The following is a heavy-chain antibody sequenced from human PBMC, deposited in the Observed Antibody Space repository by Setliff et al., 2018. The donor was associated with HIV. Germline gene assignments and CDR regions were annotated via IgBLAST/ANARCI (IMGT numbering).Heavy chain of an antibody. CDR3: ATYGGEY. CDR2: IKQDGSEE. CDR1: GFIFRDHW. V-gene: IGHV3-7*01. Sequence: GGSLRLSCAGSGFIFRDHWMTWVRQAPGKGLEWVANIKQDGSEEYYGDSVQGRFTISRDNAKDSLYLQMHNLRADDAATYYCATYGGEYWGQGTLVTVSS. D-gene: IGHD3-16*01. J-gene: IGHJ4*02.